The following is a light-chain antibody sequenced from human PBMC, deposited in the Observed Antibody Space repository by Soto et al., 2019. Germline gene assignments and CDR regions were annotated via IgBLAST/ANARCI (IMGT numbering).Light chain of an antibody. CDR2: GAF. Sequence: DVQMTQSPSTLSASVGDRVTITCRASQNINNWLAWYQQKPGKAPKLLIYGAFNLESGVPSRFSGSGSGTQFTLTINSLQPDDSATYYCHQYDSSSSSFGQGTKLEIK. J-gene: IGKJ2*01. CDR1: QNINNW. V-gene: IGKV1-5*01. CDR3: HQYDSSSSS.